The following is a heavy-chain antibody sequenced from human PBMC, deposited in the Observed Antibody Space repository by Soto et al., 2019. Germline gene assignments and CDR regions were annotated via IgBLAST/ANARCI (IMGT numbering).Heavy chain of an antibody. D-gene: IGHD2-15*01. CDR3: AKVYCTGGSGYSKYYYFYGMDV. V-gene: IGHV3-30*18. CDR2: LSYDGSNE. CDR1: GFTFNNYG. Sequence: QVQLVESGGGVVQPGRSLRVSCAASGFTFNNYGMHWVRQAAGKGLEWVAGLSYDGSNEYYADSVKGRFTISRDNSQNTLLMEMNSMRGEDTVVSYCAKVYCTGGSGYSKYYYFYGMDVWGQGTTVTVSS. J-gene: IGHJ6*02.